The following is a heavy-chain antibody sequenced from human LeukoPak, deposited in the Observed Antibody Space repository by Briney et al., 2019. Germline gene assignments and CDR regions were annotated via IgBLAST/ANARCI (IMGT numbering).Heavy chain of an antibody. V-gene: IGHV4-39*07. CDR3: ARETGSGSYYKGGLFDY. Sequence: PSETLSLTCTVSGGSISSSSYYWGWIRQPPGKGLEWIGRIYTSGSTNYNPSLKSRVTISVDTSKNQFSLKLSSVTAADTAVYYCARETGSGSYYKGGLFDYWGQGTLVTVSS. J-gene: IGHJ4*02. CDR2: IYTSGST. CDR1: GGSISSSSYY. D-gene: IGHD3-10*01.